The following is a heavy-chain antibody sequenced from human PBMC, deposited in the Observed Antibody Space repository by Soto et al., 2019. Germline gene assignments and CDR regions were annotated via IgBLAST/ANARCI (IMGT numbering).Heavy chain of an antibody. CDR3: AREGGGVYCSGGGCYGRYFDF. V-gene: IGHV3-53*01. D-gene: IGHD2-15*01. CDR1: GFTVSNNY. Sequence: PGGSLRLSCAASGFTVSNNYMSWVRQAPGKGLEWVSIIYSGGSTYYADSVQGRFTISRDNSKNTLFLQMSSLRAEDTAVYYCAREGGGVYCSGGGCYGRYFDFWGQGTRVTVSS. J-gene: IGHJ4*02. CDR2: IYSGGST.